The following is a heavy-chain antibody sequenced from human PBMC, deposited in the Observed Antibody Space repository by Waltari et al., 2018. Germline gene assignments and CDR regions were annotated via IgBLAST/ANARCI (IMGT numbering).Heavy chain of an antibody. D-gene: IGHD4-17*01. V-gene: IGHV3-33*01. J-gene: IGHJ5*02. CDR3: ARGLTTVTTAPGSP. CDR1: GFTFSSYG. CDR2: IWYDGSNK. Sequence: QVQLVESGGGVVQPGRSLRLSCAASGFTFSSYGMHWVRQAPGKGLEWVAVIWYDGSNKYYADSVKGRFTISRDNSKNTLYLQMNSLRAEDTAVYYCARGLTTVTTAPGSPWGQGTLVTVSS.